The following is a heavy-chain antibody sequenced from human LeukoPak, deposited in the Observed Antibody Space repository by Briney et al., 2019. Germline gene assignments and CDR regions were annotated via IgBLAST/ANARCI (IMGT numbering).Heavy chain of an antibody. Sequence: PSETLSLTCTVSGGSISSYYWSWIRQPPGKGLEWIGYIYYSGSTNYNPSLKSRDTISVDTSKNQFSLKLSSVTAADTAVYYCARMGRGGSYKYFDYWGQGTLVTVSS. J-gene: IGHJ4*02. CDR3: ARMGRGGSYKYFDY. CDR2: IYYSGST. V-gene: IGHV4-59*01. CDR1: GGSISSYY. D-gene: IGHD1-26*01.